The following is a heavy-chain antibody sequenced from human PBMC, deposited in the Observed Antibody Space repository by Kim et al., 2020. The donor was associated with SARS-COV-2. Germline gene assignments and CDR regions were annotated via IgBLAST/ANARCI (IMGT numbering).Heavy chain of an antibody. V-gene: IGHV4-59*01. D-gene: IGHD6-19*01. CDR1: GGSISSYY. CDR3: ARIAVAGTTTGDY. J-gene: IGHJ4*02. CDR2: IYYSGST. Sequence: SETLSLTCTVSGGSISSYYWSWIRQPPGKGLEWIGYIYYSGSTNYNPSLKSRVTISVDTSKYQFSLKLGSVTAADTAVYYCARIAVAGTTTGDYWGQGTLVTVSS.